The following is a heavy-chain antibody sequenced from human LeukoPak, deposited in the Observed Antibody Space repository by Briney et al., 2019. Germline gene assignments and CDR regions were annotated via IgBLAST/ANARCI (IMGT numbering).Heavy chain of an antibody. CDR3: ARARGYSGYDNFDY. J-gene: IGHJ4*02. D-gene: IGHD5-12*01. Sequence: GGSLRLSCAASGITFSRFWMSWVRQAPGKGLQWVANINQDGSEKHYVDSVKGRFTISRDNAENSLYLQMNSLRAEDTAVYYCARARGYSGYDNFDYWGQGTLVTVSS. V-gene: IGHV3-7*04. CDR1: GITFSRFW. CDR2: INQDGSEK.